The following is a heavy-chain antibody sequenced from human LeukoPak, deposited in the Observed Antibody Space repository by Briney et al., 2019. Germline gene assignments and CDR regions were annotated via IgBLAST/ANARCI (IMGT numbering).Heavy chain of an antibody. D-gene: IGHD3-22*01. CDR2: IFPAYSNT. Sequence: GESLKISCKDSGSNFANHWIGWVCQMPGKGLEWMGVIFPAYSNTKYSPSFQGQATISADKSINTAYLQWSSLKASDTAMYYCARPYYYAISGPFDYWGQGTLVTVSS. V-gene: IGHV5-51*01. J-gene: IGHJ4*02. CDR1: GSNFANHW. CDR3: ARPYYYAISGPFDY.